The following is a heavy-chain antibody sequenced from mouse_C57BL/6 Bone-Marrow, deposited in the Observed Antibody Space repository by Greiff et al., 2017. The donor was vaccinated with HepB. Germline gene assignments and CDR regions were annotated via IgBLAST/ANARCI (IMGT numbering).Heavy chain of an antibody. V-gene: IGHV1-81*01. Sequence: QVQLQQSGAELARPGASVKLSCKASGYTFTSYGISWVKQRTGQGLEWIGEIYPRSGNTYYNEKFKGKATLTADKSSSTAYMELRSLTSEDSAVYFCASPLHYYGSSPFDYWGQGTTLTVSS. CDR1: GYTFTSYG. CDR2: IYPRSGNT. J-gene: IGHJ2*01. D-gene: IGHD1-1*01. CDR3: ASPLHYYGSSPFDY.